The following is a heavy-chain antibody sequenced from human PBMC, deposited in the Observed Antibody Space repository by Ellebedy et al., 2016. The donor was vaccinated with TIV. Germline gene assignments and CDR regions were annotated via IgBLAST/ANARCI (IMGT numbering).Heavy chain of an antibody. Sequence: GESLKLSCEVSGYRFADYWIGWVRQMPGKGLEWMGVIYPGDSDTRYSPSFQGQVTISADKSISTAYLEWRSLQASDTAIYYCARLAGPQRAGVGYWGQGTLITVSS. CDR2: IYPGDSDT. J-gene: IGHJ4*02. V-gene: IGHV5-51*01. D-gene: IGHD1-1*01. CDR1: GYRFADYW. CDR3: ARLAGPQRAGVGY.